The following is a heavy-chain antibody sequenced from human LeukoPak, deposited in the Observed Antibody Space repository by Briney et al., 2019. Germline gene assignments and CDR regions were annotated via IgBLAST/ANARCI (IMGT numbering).Heavy chain of an antibody. Sequence: PGGSLRLSCAASGFTFSSYAMHWVRQAPGKGLEWVAVISYDGSNKYYADSVKGRFTISRDNSKNTLYLQINSLRVEDTAVYYCIVFGDSNHWGQGTLVTVSS. V-gene: IGHV3-30*14. CDR1: GFTFSSYA. CDR2: ISYDGSNK. CDR3: IVFGDSNH. J-gene: IGHJ5*02. D-gene: IGHD4-17*01.